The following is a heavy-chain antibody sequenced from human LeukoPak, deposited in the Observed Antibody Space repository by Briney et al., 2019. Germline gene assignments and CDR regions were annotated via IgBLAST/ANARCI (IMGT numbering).Heavy chain of an antibody. CDR2: ISRDGDNE. D-gene: IGHD2-8*01. V-gene: IGHV3-30*04. CDR1: GFPFNTYA. Sequence: GGSLRLSCAASGFPFNTYAMHWVCQAPGKGLEWVALISRDGDNEYYADSVKGRFTISRDNSKNTLSLQVNTLRAEDTAVYYCATDKYCTPTDCLHGRFYFDNWGQGTLVTVSS. CDR3: ATDKYCTPTDCLHGRFYFDN. J-gene: IGHJ4*02.